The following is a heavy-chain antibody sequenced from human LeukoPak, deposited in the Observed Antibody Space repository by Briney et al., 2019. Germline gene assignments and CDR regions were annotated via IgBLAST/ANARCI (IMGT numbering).Heavy chain of an antibody. D-gene: IGHD1-1*01. CDR3: AMEGDAFDI. V-gene: IGHV3-43*02. Sequence: GGSLRLSCAASGFTFDDSAMHWVRQTPGKGLEWVSLISGDGGRTYYADSMKGRFTISRDNSKNSLYLQMNSLRAEDTAVYYCAMEGDAFDIWGQGTMVTVSS. J-gene: IGHJ3*02. CDR2: ISGDGGRT. CDR1: GFTFDDSA.